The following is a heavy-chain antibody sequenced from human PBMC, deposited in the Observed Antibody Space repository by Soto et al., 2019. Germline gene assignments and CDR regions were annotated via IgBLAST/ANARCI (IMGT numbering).Heavy chain of an antibody. J-gene: IGHJ4*02. CDR2: ISSRGST. Sequence: SETLSLTCAVSGASISSDAYYWSWIRQHPGKGLEWVGFISSRGSTYYSPSLKSRVSISVDTSKNQFSLRLTSVTAADTAVYYCARYRFSDSWSKFDYWGQGTMVTVSS. CDR1: GASISSDAYY. CDR3: ARYRFSDSWSKFDY. D-gene: IGHD3-16*02. V-gene: IGHV4-31*11.